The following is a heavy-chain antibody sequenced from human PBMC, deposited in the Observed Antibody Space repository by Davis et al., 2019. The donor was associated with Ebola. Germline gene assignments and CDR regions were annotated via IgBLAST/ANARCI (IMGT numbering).Heavy chain of an antibody. V-gene: IGHV1-8*01. J-gene: IGHJ4*02. CDR2: MNPNSGNT. D-gene: IGHD6-6*01. Sequence: ASAQVPCKASAYTFTSYDINWVRQATPQGLEWMGWMNPNSGNTGYAQKFQGRVTMTRNTSISTAYMERSSLRSEDTAVYYSAGGGLAARRGPGHPPDYWGQGTLVTVSS. CDR3: AGGGLAARRGPGHPPDY. CDR1: AYTFTSYD.